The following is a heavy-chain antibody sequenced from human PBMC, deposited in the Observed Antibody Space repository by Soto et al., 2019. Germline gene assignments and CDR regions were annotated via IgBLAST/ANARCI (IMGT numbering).Heavy chain of an antibody. CDR1: RFAITSYG. D-gene: IGHD3-22*01. J-gene: IGHJ5*02. CDR2: ISAYNGNT. Sequence: GASVKVSCKASRFAITSYGLSSVQQDTGQGLERMGWISAYNGNTNYAQKLQGRVTMTTDKSTSTAYMELRSLRSDDTAVYYCARGEGNYYDRSGHYVNWFDPWGQGKMVTVSS. CDR3: ARGEGNYYDRSGHYVNWFDP. V-gene: IGHV1-18*01.